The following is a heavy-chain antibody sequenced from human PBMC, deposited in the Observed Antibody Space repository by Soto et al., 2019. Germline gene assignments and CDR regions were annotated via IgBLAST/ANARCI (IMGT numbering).Heavy chain of an antibody. V-gene: IGHV3-33*01. Sequence: QVQLVESGGGVVQPGRSLRLSCAASGFTFSSYGMHWVRQAPGKGLEWVAVIWYDGSNKYYADSVKGRFTISRDNSKNTLYLQMNSLRAEDTAVYYCVRAGYCTNGVCYSTWFDPWGQGTLVTVSS. CDR1: GFTFSSYG. CDR3: VRAGYCTNGVCYSTWFDP. J-gene: IGHJ5*02. D-gene: IGHD2-8*01. CDR2: IWYDGSNK.